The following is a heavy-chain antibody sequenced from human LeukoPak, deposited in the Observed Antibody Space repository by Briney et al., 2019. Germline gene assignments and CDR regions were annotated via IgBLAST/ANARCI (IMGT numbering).Heavy chain of an antibody. CDR3: VGRGVRFYVD. V-gene: IGHV3-7*01. J-gene: IGHJ4*02. CDR1: VFILSIYW. D-gene: IGHD3-10*01. CDR2: IKEDGKQK. Sequence: GVSLRLSCAASVFILSIYWMTWVRHAPRKGLEWVDSIKEDGKQKNHMDSVKGRFTIPRDNANNSLYLSMNSLRAEDTAVYYCVGRGVRFYVDWGLGTLVIVSS.